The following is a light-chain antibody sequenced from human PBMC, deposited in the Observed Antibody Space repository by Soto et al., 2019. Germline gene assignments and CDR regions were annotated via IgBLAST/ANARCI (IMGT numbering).Light chain of an antibody. CDR1: QSISSW. J-gene: IGKJ5*01. Sequence: DIQMTQSPSTLSASVGDRVTITCRASQSISSWLAWYQQKPGKAPKLLIYDASSLESGVPSRFSGSGSETEFTLTIGSPQADDVATYYCQQYNSYSTFGQGTRLEIK. CDR2: DAS. CDR3: QQYNSYST. V-gene: IGKV1-5*01.